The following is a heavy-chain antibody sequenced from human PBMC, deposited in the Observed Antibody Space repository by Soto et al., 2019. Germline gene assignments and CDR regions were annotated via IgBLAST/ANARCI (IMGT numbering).Heavy chain of an antibody. V-gene: IGHV3-7*01. Sequence: EVQLVESGGGLVQPGGSLRLSCAASGFTFSSYWMSWVRQAPGKGLEWVANIKKDGSEKYYVVSVKGRFNISRDNAKNSRYLQRNSLSAEGTAVYYCARDLQGWDLLGYYGMDVSGQGTTVTVSS. CDR3: ARDLQGWDLLGYYGMDV. J-gene: IGHJ6*02. CDR1: GFTFSSYW. CDR2: IKKDGSEK. D-gene: IGHD1-26*01.